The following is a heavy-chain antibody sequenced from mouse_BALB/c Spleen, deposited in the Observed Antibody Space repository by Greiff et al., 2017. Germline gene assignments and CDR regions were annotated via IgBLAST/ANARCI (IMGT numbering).Heavy chain of an antibody. CDR3: ASVYGNYYAMDY. D-gene: IGHD2-1*01. V-gene: IGHV3-2*02. J-gene: IGHJ4*01. CDR2: ISYSGST. Sequence: DVQLQESGPGLVKPSQSLSLTCTVTGYSITSDYAWNWIRQFPGNKLEWMGYISYSGSTSYNPSLKSRISITRDTSKNQFFLQLNSVTTEDTATYYCASVYGNYYAMDYWGQGTSVTVSS. CDR1: GYSITSDYA.